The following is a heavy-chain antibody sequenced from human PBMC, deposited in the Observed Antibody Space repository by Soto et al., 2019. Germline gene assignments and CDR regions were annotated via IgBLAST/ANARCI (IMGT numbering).Heavy chain of an antibody. Sequence: SETLSLTCTATGDSITSTDYDWGWIRQPPGKGLEWVASIYYSGSTYHNPSLKSRVTISVDTSKNQFSLKVTSVTAADTAVYYCARHWRTGYSTVFGVVMGWFDPWGQGTLDTVSS. CDR2: IYYSGST. V-gene: IGHV4-39*01. J-gene: IGHJ5*02. D-gene: IGHD3-3*01. CDR1: GDSITSTDYD. CDR3: ARHWRTGYSTVFGVVMGWFDP.